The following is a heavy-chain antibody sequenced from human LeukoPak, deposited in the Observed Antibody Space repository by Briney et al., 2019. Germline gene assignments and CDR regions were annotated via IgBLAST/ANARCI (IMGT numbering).Heavy chain of an antibody. J-gene: IGHJ4*02. D-gene: IGHD4-23*01. Sequence: TSETLSLTCTVSAFSGYYWSWIRQPPGKGLEWIGYIYYSGSTNYNPSLKSRVTISIDTSKNQFSLKLSSVTAADTAVYYCARGGSRVITHQIFDYWGQGALVTVSS. CDR1: AFSGYY. CDR3: ARGGSRVITHQIFDY. CDR2: IYYSGST. V-gene: IGHV4-59*01.